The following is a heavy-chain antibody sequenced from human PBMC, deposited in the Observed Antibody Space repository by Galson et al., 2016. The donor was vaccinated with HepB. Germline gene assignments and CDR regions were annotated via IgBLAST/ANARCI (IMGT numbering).Heavy chain of an antibody. J-gene: IGHJ4*02. Sequence: SETLSLTCTVSGDSIISNRWWTWVRQPPGKCLEWIGEIFHTGDAKYNPSLKSRVVMSLDKARNQFFLNVNSLTAADTAIYYCAKGERALGYDSWGQGTLVTVSS. CDR1: GDSIISNRW. V-gene: IGHV4-4*02. CDR3: AKGERALGYDS. CDR2: IFHTGDA. D-gene: IGHD1-26*01.